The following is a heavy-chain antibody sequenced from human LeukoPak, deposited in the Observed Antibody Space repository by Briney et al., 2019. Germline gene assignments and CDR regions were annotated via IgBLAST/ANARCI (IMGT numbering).Heavy chain of an antibody. CDR1: GFTFSSYE. V-gene: IGHV3-48*03. Sequence: PGGSLRLSCAASGFTFSSYEMNWVRQAPGKGLEWVSYISSSGSTIYYADSVKGRFSISRDNAKNSLYLQMNSLRAEDTAVYYCARGFSYGGNSVYYYYYMDVWGKGTTVTVSS. J-gene: IGHJ6*03. D-gene: IGHD4-23*01. CDR2: ISSSGSTI. CDR3: ARGFSYGGNSVYYYYYMDV.